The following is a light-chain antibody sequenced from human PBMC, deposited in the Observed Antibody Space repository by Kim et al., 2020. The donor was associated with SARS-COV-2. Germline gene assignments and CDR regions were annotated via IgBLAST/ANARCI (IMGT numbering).Light chain of an antibody. CDR2: KDS. Sequence: VSPGQTARITCSGDALPKQYAYWYQQKPGQAPVLVIYKDSERPSGIPERFSGSSSGTTVTLTISGVQAEDEADYYCQSADSSGTYVFGGGAQLTVL. CDR3: QSADSSGTYV. V-gene: IGLV3-25*03. CDR1: ALPKQY. J-gene: IGLJ3*02.